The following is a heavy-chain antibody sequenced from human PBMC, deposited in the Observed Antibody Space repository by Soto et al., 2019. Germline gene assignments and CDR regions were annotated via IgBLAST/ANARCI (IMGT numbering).Heavy chain of an antibody. CDR1: GFTFSTYS. CDR2: ISSSGTYI. J-gene: IGHJ6*02. V-gene: IGHV3-21*01. Sequence: PGGSLRLSCAASGFTFSTYSMNWVRQAPGKGLEWVSSISSSGTYIHYADSLKGRCTISRDNAKNSLYLQMISLRAEDTAVYYCARDPSDCSSTSCLGYYALDVWGQGTTVTVSS. CDR3: ARDPSDCSSTSCLGYYALDV. D-gene: IGHD2-2*01.